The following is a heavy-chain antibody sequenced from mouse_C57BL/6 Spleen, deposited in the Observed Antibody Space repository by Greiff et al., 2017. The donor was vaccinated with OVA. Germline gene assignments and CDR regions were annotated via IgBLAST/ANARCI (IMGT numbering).Heavy chain of an antibody. D-gene: IGHD2-2*01. V-gene: IGHV1-5*01. J-gene: IGHJ2*01. CDR3: TRYYGYDENYFDY. CDR2: IYPGNSDT. CDR1: GYTFTSYW. Sequence: EVQLQQSGTVLARPGASVKMSCKTSGYTFTSYWMHWVKQRPGQGLEWIGAIYPGNSDTSYNQKFKGKAKLTAVTSASTAYMELSSLTNEDSAVYYCTRYYGYDENYFDYWGQGTTLTVSS.